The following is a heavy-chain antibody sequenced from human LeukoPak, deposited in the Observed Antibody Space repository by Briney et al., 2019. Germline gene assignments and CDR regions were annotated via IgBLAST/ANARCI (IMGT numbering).Heavy chain of an antibody. J-gene: IGHJ3*02. Sequence: ASVKVSCKASEYTFTGYYMHWVRQAPGQGLEWMGWINPNSGGTNYAQKFQGRVTMTRDTSISTAYMELSRLRSDDTAVYYCAGSGGRSSDAFDIWGQGTMVTVSS. D-gene: IGHD6-6*01. V-gene: IGHV1-2*02. CDR3: AGSGGRSSDAFDI. CDR2: INPNSGGT. CDR1: EYTFTGYY.